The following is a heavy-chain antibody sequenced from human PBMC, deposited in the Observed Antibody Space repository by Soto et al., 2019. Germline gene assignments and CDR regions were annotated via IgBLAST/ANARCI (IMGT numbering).Heavy chain of an antibody. D-gene: IGHD3-22*01. CDR1: GYTLTELS. Sequence: ASVKVSCKVSGYTLTELSMHWVRQAPGKGLEWMGGFDPEDGETIYAQKFQGRVTMTEDTSTDTAYMELSSLRSEDTAVYYCATGYYYDSSGYYYVPYFDYWGQETLVTVSS. CDR2: FDPEDGET. J-gene: IGHJ4*02. V-gene: IGHV1-24*01. CDR3: ATGYYYDSSGYYYVPYFDY.